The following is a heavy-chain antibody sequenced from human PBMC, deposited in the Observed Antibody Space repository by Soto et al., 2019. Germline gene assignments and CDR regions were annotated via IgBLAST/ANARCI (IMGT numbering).Heavy chain of an antibody. CDR2: IKQDGSEK. CDR1: GFTFSSYW. V-gene: IGHV3-7*01. CDR3: ASRISGTLIDYYYYMDV. J-gene: IGHJ6*03. Sequence: EVQLVESGGGSVQPGGSLRLSCAASGFTFSSYWMSWVRQAPGKGLEWVANIKQDGSEKYYVDSVKGRFTISRDNAKNSLYLQMNSLRAEDTAVYYCASRISGTLIDYYYYMDVWGKGTTVTVSS. D-gene: IGHD1-20*01.